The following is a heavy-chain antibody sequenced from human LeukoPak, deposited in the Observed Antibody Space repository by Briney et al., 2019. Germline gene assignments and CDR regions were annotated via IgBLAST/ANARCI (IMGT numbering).Heavy chain of an antibody. J-gene: IGHJ4*02. CDR1: GYTFTNYG. CDR3: ARVVLDHYYDSSGYLGTLDY. CDR2: INTYNGNT. V-gene: IGHV1-18*01. Sequence: ASVKVSCKASGYTFTNYGISWVRQAPGQGLEWMGWINTYNGNTNYAQKFQGRVTMATDTSTSTAYMELRSLRSDDTAVYYCARVVLDHYYDSSGYLGTLDYWGQGTLVTVSS. D-gene: IGHD3-22*01.